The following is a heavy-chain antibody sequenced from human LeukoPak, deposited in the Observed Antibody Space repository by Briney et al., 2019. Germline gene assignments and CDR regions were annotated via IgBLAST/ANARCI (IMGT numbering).Heavy chain of an antibody. Sequence: PSETLSLTCAVYGGSFSGYYWSWIRQPPGKGLEWIGEINHSGSTNYNPSLKSRVTISVDTSKNQFSLKLSSVTAADTAVYYCAREVDILTGCPPCYYYYYMDVWGKGTTVTISS. CDR1: GGSFSGYY. CDR3: AREVDILTGCPPCYYYYYMDV. V-gene: IGHV4-34*01. CDR2: INHSGST. D-gene: IGHD3-9*01. J-gene: IGHJ6*03.